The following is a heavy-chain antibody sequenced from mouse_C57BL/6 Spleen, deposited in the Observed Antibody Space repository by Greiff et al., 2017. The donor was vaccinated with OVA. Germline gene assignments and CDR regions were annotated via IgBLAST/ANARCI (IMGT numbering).Heavy chain of an antibody. J-gene: IGHJ3*01. CDR3: ARGFAD. Sequence: EVKLQQSGPELVKPGASVKISCKASGYTFTDYYMNWVKQSHGKSLEWIGDINPNNGGTSYNQKFKGKATLTVDKSSSTAYMELRSLTSEDSAVYYCARGFADWGQGTLVTVSA. V-gene: IGHV1-26*01. CDR2: INPNNGGT. CDR1: GYTFTDYY.